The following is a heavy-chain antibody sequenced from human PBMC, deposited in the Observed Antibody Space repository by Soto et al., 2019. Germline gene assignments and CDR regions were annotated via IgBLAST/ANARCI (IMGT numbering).Heavy chain of an antibody. CDR2: IYWDDDK. Sequence: QITLNESGPTVVRPTETLTLTCSFSGFSLTTSGVGVGWIRQSPGKAPEWLALIYWDDDKRYRASLKSRLTITKDPSKNQVVLTVSDLDPTDTATYYCAHRVLRTVFGLVTTTAIYFDVWGQGTPVAVSS. CDR3: AHRVLRTVFGLVTTTAIYFDV. J-gene: IGHJ4*02. D-gene: IGHD3-3*01. CDR1: GFSLTTSGVG. V-gene: IGHV2-5*02.